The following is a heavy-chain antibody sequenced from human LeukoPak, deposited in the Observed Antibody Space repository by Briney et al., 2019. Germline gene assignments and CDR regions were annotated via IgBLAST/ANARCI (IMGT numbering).Heavy chain of an antibody. CDR3: ARHYSLTGGRLSGYWLDP. CDR2: IYYTGNT. CDR1: GASITTYY. Sequence: SETLSLTCAVSGASITTYYWSWIRQPPGKGLEWIAYIYYTGNTKYNPSLKSRVTISVDTSKNQPSLKLSSVTAADTAVYYCARHYSLTGGRLSGYWLDPWGQGTLVTVSS. V-gene: IGHV4-59*08. D-gene: IGHD1-20*01. J-gene: IGHJ5*02.